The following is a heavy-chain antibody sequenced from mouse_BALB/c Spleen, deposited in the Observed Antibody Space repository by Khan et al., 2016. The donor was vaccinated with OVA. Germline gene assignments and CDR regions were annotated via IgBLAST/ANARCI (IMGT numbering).Heavy chain of an antibody. CDR3: AISGTISTVVITDFDY. D-gene: IGHD1-1*01. J-gene: IGHJ2*01. CDR1: GYSITSDYA. Sequence: EVQLQESGPGLVKPSQSLSLTCTVTGYSITSDYAWNWIRQFPGNKLEWMGYIKYSGNTSYNPSLKSRFSITRTTSTNQFFLQLSSVTTEDTATYYCAISGTISTVVITDFDYWGQGTTLTVSS. CDR2: IKYSGNT. V-gene: IGHV3-2*02.